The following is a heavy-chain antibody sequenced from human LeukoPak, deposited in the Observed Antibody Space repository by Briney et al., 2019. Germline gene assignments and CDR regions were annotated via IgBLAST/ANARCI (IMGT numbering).Heavy chain of an antibody. J-gene: IGHJ5*02. Sequence: GGSLRLSCAASGFTFSNYWMTWVRQAPGKGLEWVANIKQDGSEKYYVDSVKGRFTISRDNSKNTLYLQMNSLRAEDTAVYYCTRGDYGGFSWGQGTLVTVSS. D-gene: IGHD4-23*01. CDR2: IKQDGSEK. V-gene: IGHV3-7*04. CDR3: TRGDYGGFS. CDR1: GFTFSNYW.